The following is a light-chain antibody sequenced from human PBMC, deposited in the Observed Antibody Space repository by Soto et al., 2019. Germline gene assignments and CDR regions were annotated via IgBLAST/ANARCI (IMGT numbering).Light chain of an antibody. CDR2: DAS. J-gene: IGKJ1*01. V-gene: IGKV3-15*01. Sequence: EIVMTQSPATLSVSPGERATLSCKASQSVSSNLAWYQQKPGQAPRLLIYDASTRATGIPARFSGSGSGTAFTLTISSLQYEDFAVYYCQQCNKWHLWTFGKGTKVDIK. CDR1: QSVSSN. CDR3: QQCNKWHLWT.